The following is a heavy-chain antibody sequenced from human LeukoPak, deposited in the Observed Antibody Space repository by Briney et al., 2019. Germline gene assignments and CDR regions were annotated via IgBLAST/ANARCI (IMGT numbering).Heavy chain of an antibody. CDR1: GFTFSSYS. D-gene: IGHD3-16*02. CDR3: ARHRIYDYVWGSYRQVPYYFDY. CDR2: ISSSSSYI. J-gene: IGHJ4*02. Sequence: PGGSLRLSCAASGFTFSSYSMNWVRQAPGKGLEWVSSISSSSSYIYYADSVKGRFTISRDNAKNSLYLQMNSLRAEDTVVYYCARHRIYDYVWGSYRQVPYYFDYWGQGTLVTVSS. V-gene: IGHV3-21*01.